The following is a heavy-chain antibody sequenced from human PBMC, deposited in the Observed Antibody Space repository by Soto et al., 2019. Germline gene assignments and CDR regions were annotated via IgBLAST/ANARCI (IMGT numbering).Heavy chain of an antibody. CDR3: ARPPLGYCSGGSCYLDYYFDY. CDR1: GYSFTSYW. D-gene: IGHD2-15*01. V-gene: IGHV5-51*01. CDR2: IYPGDSDT. Sequence: GESLKISCKGSGYSFTSYWIGWVRQMPGKGLEWMGIIYPGDSDTRYSPSFQGQVTISADKSISTAYLQWSSLKASDTAMYYCARPPLGYCSGGSCYLDYYFDYWGQGTLVTVSS. J-gene: IGHJ4*02.